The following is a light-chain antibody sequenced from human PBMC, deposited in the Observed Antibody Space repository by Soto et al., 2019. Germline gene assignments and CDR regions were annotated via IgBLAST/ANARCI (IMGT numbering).Light chain of an antibody. J-gene: IGKJ5*01. Sequence: DIQMTQSPSSLSASVGDRVTITCRASDTINRHLNWYQQQPGKAPKLMIYGASSLQNGVPSRFRGGGSGTDFTLIITKLQPEDFATYYCQQSYTALSITFGQGTRLEIK. CDR3: QQSYTALSIT. CDR2: GAS. V-gene: IGKV1-39*01. CDR1: DTINRH.